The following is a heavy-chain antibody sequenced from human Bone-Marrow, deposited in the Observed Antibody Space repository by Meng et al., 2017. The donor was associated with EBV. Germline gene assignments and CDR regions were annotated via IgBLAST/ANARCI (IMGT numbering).Heavy chain of an antibody. Sequence: QVQLVQSGAEVKKPSASVKLSCKAFGYTFTTYYIHWVRQAPGQGLEWMGIINPSGGATSYAQKFQGRVTLTRDTSTSTVYMELSSLKSEDTAVYYCARGTLTYWGQGTLVTVSS. J-gene: IGHJ4*02. V-gene: IGHV1-46*01. CDR1: GYTFTTYY. CDR2: INPSGGAT. CDR3: ARGTLTY.